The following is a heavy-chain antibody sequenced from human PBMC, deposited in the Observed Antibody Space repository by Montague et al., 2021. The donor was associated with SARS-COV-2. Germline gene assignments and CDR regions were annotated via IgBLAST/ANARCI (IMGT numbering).Heavy chain of an antibody. Sequence: SETLSLTCTVSGGSISSYYWSWIRQPPGKGLEWIGYIYYSGSTXXXPSXXXRVTISVDTSKNQFSLKVRSVTAADTAVYYCARGDYYDSTGYYDYWGQGTLVIVSS. CDR2: IYYSGST. CDR1: GGSISSYY. D-gene: IGHD3-22*01. CDR3: ARGDYYDSTGYYDY. V-gene: IGHV4-59*01. J-gene: IGHJ4*01.